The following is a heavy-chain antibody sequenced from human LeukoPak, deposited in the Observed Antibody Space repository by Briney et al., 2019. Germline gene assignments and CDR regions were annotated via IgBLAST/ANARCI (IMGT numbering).Heavy chain of an antibody. CDR2: ISSDGSKK. Sequence: GGSLRLSCAASGFTFSSYSVHWVRQAPGKGLEWVAIISSDGSKKYYADSVEGRFTISRDNSKNTLYLQMDSLRGEDTAVYYCAKDYHWLVDYWGQGTLVTVSS. D-gene: IGHD1-1*01. CDR3: AKDYHWLVDY. V-gene: IGHV3-30-3*01. CDR1: GFTFSSYS. J-gene: IGHJ4*02.